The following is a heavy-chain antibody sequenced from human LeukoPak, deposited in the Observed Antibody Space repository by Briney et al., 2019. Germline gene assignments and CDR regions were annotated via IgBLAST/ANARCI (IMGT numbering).Heavy chain of an antibody. V-gene: IGHV4-34*01. CDR1: GGSFSGYY. CDR3: ARKARISDY. CDR2: INHSGST. Sequence: SETLSLTCAVYGGSFSGYYRSWIRQPPGKGLEWIGEINHSGSTNYNPSLKSRVTISVDTSKNQFSLKLSSVTAADTAVYYCARKARISDYWGQGTLVTVSS. J-gene: IGHJ4*02. D-gene: IGHD2/OR15-2a*01.